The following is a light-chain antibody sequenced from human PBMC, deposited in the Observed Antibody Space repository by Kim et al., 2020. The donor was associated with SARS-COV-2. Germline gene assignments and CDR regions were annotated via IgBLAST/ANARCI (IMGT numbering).Light chain of an antibody. CDR3: QHYDNLPPLT. J-gene: IGKJ4*01. V-gene: IGKV1-33*01. CDR2: DAS. Sequence: DIQMTQSPSSLSASVGDRVTITCQASQDISNYLSWYQQKPGKAPKLLIFDASSLETGVPSRFSGTGSGTDFTFTISSLQPEDIATYYCQHYDNLPPLTFGGGTKVDIK. CDR1: QDISNY.